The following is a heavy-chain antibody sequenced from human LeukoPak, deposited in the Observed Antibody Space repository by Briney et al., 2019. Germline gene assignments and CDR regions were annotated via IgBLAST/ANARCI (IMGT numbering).Heavy chain of an antibody. CDR1: VGTFSSYA. J-gene: IGHJ4*02. CDR3: AREMVVGSGYTLFDY. D-gene: IGHD5-12*01. Sequence: ASVKVSCKASVGTFSSYAISWVRQAPGQGLEWMGGIIPIFGTANYAQKFQGRVTITADESTSTAYMELSSLRSEDTAVYYCAREMVVGSGYTLFDYWGQGTLVTVSS. CDR2: IIPIFGTA. V-gene: IGHV1-69*13.